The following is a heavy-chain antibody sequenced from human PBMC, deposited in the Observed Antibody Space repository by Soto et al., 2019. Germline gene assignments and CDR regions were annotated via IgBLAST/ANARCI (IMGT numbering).Heavy chain of an antibody. J-gene: IGHJ6*02. V-gene: IGHV1-2*04. D-gene: IGHD3-9*01. CDR2: INPNSGGT. CDR3: AIFYYDTLTGPPSTYYGRDV. CDR1: GYTFTGYY. Sequence: ASGKVSCKASGYTFTGYYMHWVRQAPGQGLEWMGWINPNSGGTNYAQKCQGWVTMTRDTSISTAYMELRTLRYDDTAVYYCAIFYYDTLTGPPSTYYGRDVWCPGTTVTVS.